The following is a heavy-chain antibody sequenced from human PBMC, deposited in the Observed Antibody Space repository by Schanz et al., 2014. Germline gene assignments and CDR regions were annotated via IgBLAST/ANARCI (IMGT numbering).Heavy chain of an antibody. CDR3: ARRRYDYGEVDY. Sequence: QAQLMESGGGVVQPGTSLILSCSVSGFSLNTYGIHWFRQPAGKGLEWVAVIWNNGITKYYADSVRGRFTISRDRIQINLELRMRRPRAEDTDVYYCARRRYDYGEVDYWGQGTLVTVSA. D-gene: IGHD4-17*01. CDR2: IWNNGITK. CDR1: GFSLNTYG. V-gene: IGHV3-33*01. J-gene: IGHJ4*02.